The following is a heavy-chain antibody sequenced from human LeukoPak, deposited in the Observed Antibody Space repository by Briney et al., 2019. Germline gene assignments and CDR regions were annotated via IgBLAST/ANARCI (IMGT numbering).Heavy chain of an antibody. V-gene: IGHV4-34*01. Sequence: SETLSLTCAVYGGSFSGYHWSWIRQPPGKGLEWIGEINHSGSTNYNPSLKSRVTISVDTSKNQFSLKLSSVTAADTAVYYCARGNYYDSSGYYHPPFDYWGQGTLVTVSS. J-gene: IGHJ4*02. D-gene: IGHD3-22*01. CDR3: ARGNYYDSSGYYHPPFDY. CDR1: GGSFSGYH. CDR2: INHSGST.